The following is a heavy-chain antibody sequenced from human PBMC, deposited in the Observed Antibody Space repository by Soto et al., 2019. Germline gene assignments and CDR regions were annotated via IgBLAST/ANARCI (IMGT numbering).Heavy chain of an antibody. Sequence: GGSLRLSCAASGFTFRNAWMSWVRQAPGKGLEWVGRIKSKTDGGTTDYAAPVKGRFTISRDDSKNTLYLQMNSLKTEDTAVYYCTTGRYDIFTGYPYYYYGMDVWGQGTTVTVSS. CDR2: IKSKTDGGTT. CDR3: TTGRYDIFTGYPYYYYGMDV. V-gene: IGHV3-15*01. D-gene: IGHD3-9*01. J-gene: IGHJ6*02. CDR1: GFTFRNAW.